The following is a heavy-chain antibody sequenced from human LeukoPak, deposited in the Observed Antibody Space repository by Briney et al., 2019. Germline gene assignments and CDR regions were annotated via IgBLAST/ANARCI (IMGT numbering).Heavy chain of an antibody. Sequence: GGSLRLSCAASGFTFSRYSMNWLRQAPGKGLEWVSSISSTSTYIYYADSVKGRFTISRDNAKNSLYLQMNSLRAEDTAVYYCACLVGSTQDVWGKGTTVIVSS. CDR3: ACLVGSTQDV. J-gene: IGHJ6*04. D-gene: IGHD1-26*01. CDR2: ISSTSTYI. V-gene: IGHV3-21*01. CDR1: GFTFSRYS.